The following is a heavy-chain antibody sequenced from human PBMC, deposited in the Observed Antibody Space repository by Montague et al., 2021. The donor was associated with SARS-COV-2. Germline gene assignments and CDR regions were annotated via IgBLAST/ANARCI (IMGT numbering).Heavy chain of an antibody. J-gene: IGHJ4*02. CDR2: IYYSGST. CDR1: GGSISSSSYY. Sequence: SETLSLTCTVYGGSISSSSYYWGWIRQPPGKGLEWVGSIYYSGSTYYNPSLESRVTIYVDTSKNQFSLKLSSVTAADTAVYYCARRGKTRIAMIVVVIGYFDYWGQGTLVTVS. D-gene: IGHD3-22*01. V-gene: IGHV4-39*01. CDR3: ARRGKTRIAMIVVVIGYFDY.